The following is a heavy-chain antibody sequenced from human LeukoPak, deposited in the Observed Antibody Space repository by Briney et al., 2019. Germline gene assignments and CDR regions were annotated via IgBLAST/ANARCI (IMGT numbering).Heavy chain of an antibody. CDR3: ASLGIAAAGSYYYGMDV. D-gene: IGHD6-13*01. CDR2: IYYSGST. V-gene: IGHV4-59*08. Sequence: PSETLSLTCTVSGGSISSYYWSWIRQPPGKGLEWIGYIYYSGSTNYNPSLKSRVTISVDTSKNQFSLKLSSVTAADTAVYYCASLGIAAAGSYYYGMDVWGQGTTVTVS. CDR1: GGSISSYY. J-gene: IGHJ6*02.